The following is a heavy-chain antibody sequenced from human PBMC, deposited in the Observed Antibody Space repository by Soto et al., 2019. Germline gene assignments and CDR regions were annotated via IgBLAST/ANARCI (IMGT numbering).Heavy chain of an antibody. V-gene: IGHV1-69*12. Sequence: QVQLVQSGAEVKKPGSSVKVSCKASGGTFSSYAISWVRPAPGQGLEWMGGIIPIFGTANYAQKFQGRVTITADESTSTAYMELSSLRSEDTAVYYCAAGVVVAATLSYYFDYWGQGTLVTVSS. D-gene: IGHD2-15*01. CDR1: GGTFSSYA. J-gene: IGHJ4*02. CDR2: IIPIFGTA. CDR3: AAGVVVAATLSYYFDY.